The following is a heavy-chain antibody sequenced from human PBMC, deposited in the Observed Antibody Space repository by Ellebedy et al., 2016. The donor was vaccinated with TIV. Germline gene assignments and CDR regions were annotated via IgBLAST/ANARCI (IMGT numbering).Heavy chain of an antibody. CDR2: IYPGDSDT. Sequence: KVSXXGSGYSFTSYWIGWVRQMPGKGLEWMGIIYPGDSDTRYSPSFQGQVTISADKSISTAYLQWSSLKASDTAMYYCARQGDTAMVTDYWGQGTLVTVSS. V-gene: IGHV5-51*01. D-gene: IGHD5-18*01. J-gene: IGHJ4*02. CDR1: GYSFTSYW. CDR3: ARQGDTAMVTDY.